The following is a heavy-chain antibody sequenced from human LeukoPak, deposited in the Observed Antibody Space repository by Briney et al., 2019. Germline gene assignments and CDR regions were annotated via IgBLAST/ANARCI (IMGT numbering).Heavy chain of an antibody. CDR2: ISYDGSNK. CDR1: GFAFSVYA. CDR3: TREFTVANQPRFDF. J-gene: IGHJ4*02. V-gene: IGHV3-30-3*01. Sequence: PGRSLSFSGAASGFAFSVYAMHWVRQAPGKRLEVVALISYDGSNKYYDDSVKGRFTISRDNSKNTLYLQMTSLRAEDTAVYYCTREFTVANQPRFDFWGQGALVTVSS. D-gene: IGHD5-12*01.